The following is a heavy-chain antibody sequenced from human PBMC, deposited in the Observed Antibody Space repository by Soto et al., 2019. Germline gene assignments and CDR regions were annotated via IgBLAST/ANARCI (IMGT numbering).Heavy chain of an antibody. V-gene: IGHV4-30-4*01. CDR1: GVSLNTADTW. J-gene: IGHJ6*02. CDR2: YHSGGST. D-gene: IGHD1-1*01. CDR3: VRSRQMESGKDDGLDV. Sequence: QVQLQESGSGLVKPSQSLSLTCTVSGVSLNTADTWWSWISQSPGKGLEFIGYYHSGGSTYYDASFRSRVIISADTSNSQFSLKLSSVTVADTAVYFCVRSRQMESGKDDGLDVWGQGTKVTVSS.